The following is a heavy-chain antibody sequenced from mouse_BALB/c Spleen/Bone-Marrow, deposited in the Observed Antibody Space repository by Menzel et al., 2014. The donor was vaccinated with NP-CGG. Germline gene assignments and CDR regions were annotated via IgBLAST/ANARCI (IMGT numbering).Heavy chain of an antibody. CDR1: GYNFISYW. CDR3: ARFSQLGLLAY. D-gene: IGHD3-1*01. Sequence: VKLQESGAELVKPGTSVKLSCKASGYNFISYWINWVKLRPGQGLEWIGDIYPGSGSTNYNEKFKSKATLTVDTSSSTAYMQLSSLASEDSALYYCARFSQLGLLAYWGQGTLVTVSA. CDR2: IYPGSGST. V-gene: IGHV1-55*01. J-gene: IGHJ3*01.